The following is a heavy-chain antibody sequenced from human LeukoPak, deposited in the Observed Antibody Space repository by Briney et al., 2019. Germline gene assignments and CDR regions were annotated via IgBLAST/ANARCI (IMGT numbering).Heavy chain of an antibody. J-gene: IGHJ4*02. CDR2: IYSGGST. Sequence: GGSLRLSCAASGFTVSDNYMTWVRQAPGKGLEWVSLIYSGGSTYYADSVKGRLTISRDNSKNTLYLQMNSLRAEDTAVYYCAKDPVVVVPAANTVWGQGTLVTVSS. CDR1: GFTVSDNY. CDR3: AKDPVVVVPAANTV. V-gene: IGHV3-53*01. D-gene: IGHD2-2*01.